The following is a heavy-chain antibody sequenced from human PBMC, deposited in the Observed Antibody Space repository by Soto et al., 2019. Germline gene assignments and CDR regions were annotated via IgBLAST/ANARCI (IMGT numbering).Heavy chain of an antibody. CDR2: IYWDDDK. J-gene: IGHJ6*02. CDR3: IQSRCGGDCLQSYASHYYYGMDV. V-gene: IGHV2-5*02. CDR1: GFSLSTSGVG. Sequence: QITLKESGPTLVKPTQTLTLTCTFSGFSLSTSGVGVGWIRQPPGKALEWLALIYWDDDKRYSPSLRSRLTINKETPKNQVVLTMTNMDPVDTATYYCIQSRCGGDCLQSYASHYYYGMDVWGQGTTVTVSS. D-gene: IGHD2-21*02.